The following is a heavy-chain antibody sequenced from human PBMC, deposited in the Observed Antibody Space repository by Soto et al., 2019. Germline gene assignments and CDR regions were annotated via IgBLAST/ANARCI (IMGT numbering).Heavy chain of an antibody. CDR2: FDPDEAET. D-gene: IGHD4-17*01. Sequence: QVQLVQSGAEVKKPGASVKVSCKVSGYTLNEVAMHWVRQAPGKGLEWLGGFDPDEAETIYAQHFQGRVTMTEDTSTDTVYMELSSLRSVDTALYFSTTYHGDYNFDHWGQGTLVTVSS. J-gene: IGHJ5*02. CDR1: GYTLNEVA. CDR3: TTYHGDYNFDH. V-gene: IGHV1-24*01.